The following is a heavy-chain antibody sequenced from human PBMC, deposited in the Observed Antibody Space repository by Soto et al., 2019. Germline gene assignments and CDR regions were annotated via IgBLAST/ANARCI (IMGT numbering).Heavy chain of an antibody. CDR1: GYTFTSYY. D-gene: IGHD3-10*01. Sequence: QVQLVQSGAEVKKPGASVKVSCKASGYTFTSYYMHWVRQAPGQGLEWMGIINPSGGSTSYAQKFQGIVTMDRDAATSTVYMELSSLRSEDTAVYYCARDKRAIYYGSGSFAPPCYGMDVWGQGTTVTVSS. V-gene: IGHV1-46*01. J-gene: IGHJ6*02. CDR3: ARDKRAIYYGSGSFAPPCYGMDV. CDR2: INPSGGST.